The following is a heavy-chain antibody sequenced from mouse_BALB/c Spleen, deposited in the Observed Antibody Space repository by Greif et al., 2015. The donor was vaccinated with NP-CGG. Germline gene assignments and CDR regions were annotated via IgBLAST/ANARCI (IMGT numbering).Heavy chain of an antibody. Sequence: EVQLVESGGGLVKPGGSLKLSCAASGFTISSYTMSWVRQTPEKRLEWVATISSGGSYTYYPDSVKGRFTISRDNAKNTLYLQMSSLKSEDTAMYYCTRENEFAYWGQGTLVTVSA. CDR3: TRENEFAY. V-gene: IGHV5-6-4*01. CDR1: GFTISSYT. J-gene: IGHJ3*01. CDR2: ISSGGSYT.